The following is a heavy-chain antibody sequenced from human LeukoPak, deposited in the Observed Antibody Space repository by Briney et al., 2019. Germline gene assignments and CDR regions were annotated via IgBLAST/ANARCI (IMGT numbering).Heavy chain of an antibody. V-gene: IGHV3-15*01. CDR2: ILSNIDGGTT. CDR3: IRYSVVRGVINDY. J-gene: IGHJ4*02. Sequence: GGSLRLSCAVSGFTFSKAWMSWVRQTPGKGLEWVGRILSNIDGGTTDYAAPVKGRFTISRDDSKNTLYLQMNSLKTEDTAVYYCIRYSVVRGVINDYWGQGTLVTVSS. D-gene: IGHD3-10*01. CDR1: GFTFSKAW.